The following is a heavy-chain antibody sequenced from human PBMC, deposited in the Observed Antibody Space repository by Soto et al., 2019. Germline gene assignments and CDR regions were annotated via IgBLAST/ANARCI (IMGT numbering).Heavy chain of an antibody. V-gene: IGHV1-69*13. Sequence: SVKVSCKASGGTFSSYAISWVRQAPGQGLEWMGGIIPIFGTANYAQKFQGRVAITADESTSTAYMELSSLRSEDTAVYYCARPRSYSSSSGFDYWGQGTLVTVSS. CDR1: GGTFSSYA. J-gene: IGHJ4*02. CDR3: ARPRSYSSSSGFDY. D-gene: IGHD6-6*01. CDR2: IIPIFGTA.